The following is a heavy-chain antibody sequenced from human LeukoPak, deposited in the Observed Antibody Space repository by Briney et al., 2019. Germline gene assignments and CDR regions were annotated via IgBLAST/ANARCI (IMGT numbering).Heavy chain of an antibody. CDR2: ISSSSSNI. CDR1: GFTFSSYS. CDR3: AREEEYSSPSPDY. Sequence: GGSLRLSCAASGFTFSSYSMNWVRQAPGKGLEWVSSISSSSSNIYYADSVKGRFTISRDNAKNSLTLQMNSLRAEDTAVYYCAREEEYSSPSPDYWGQGTLVTVSS. J-gene: IGHJ4*02. D-gene: IGHD6-6*01. V-gene: IGHV3-21*01.